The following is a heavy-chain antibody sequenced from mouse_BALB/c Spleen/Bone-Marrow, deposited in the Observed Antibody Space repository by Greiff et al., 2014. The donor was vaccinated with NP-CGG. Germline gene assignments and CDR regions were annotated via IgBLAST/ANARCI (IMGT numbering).Heavy chain of an antibody. CDR1: GYSITSGYS. V-gene: IGHV3-1*02. D-gene: IGHD2-1*01. CDR2: IHYSSST. CDR3: ARREGNHAAWFAY. J-gene: IGHJ3*01. Sequence: VQLQQSGPDLVKPSQSLSLTCTVPGYSITSGYSWHWIRQFPGNKLEWMGYIHYSSSTNYNPSLKSRISITRDTSKNQFFLQLNSVTTEDTATYYCARREGNHAAWFAYWGQGTLVTVSA.